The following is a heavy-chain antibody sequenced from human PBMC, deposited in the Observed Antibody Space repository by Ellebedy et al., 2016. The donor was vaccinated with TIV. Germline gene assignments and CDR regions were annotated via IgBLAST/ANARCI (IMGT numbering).Heavy chain of an antibody. CDR3: ARDRSSSSIKSYGMDV. Sequence: GESLKISCAASGFTFSSYWMSWVRQAPGKVLEWVANIKQDGSEKYYVDSVKGRFTISRDNAKNSLYLQMNSLRAEDTAVYYCARDRSSSSIKSYGMDVWGQGTTVTVSS. D-gene: IGHD6-6*01. V-gene: IGHV3-7*01. CDR2: IKQDGSEK. J-gene: IGHJ6*02. CDR1: GFTFSSYW.